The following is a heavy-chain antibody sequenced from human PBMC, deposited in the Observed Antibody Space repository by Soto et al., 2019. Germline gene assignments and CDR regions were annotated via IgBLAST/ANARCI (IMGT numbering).Heavy chain of an antibody. CDR1: GFTFSSYV. CDR2: ISNSVSNT. D-gene: IGHD2-2*01. Sequence: VQLLESGGGLVQPGGSLRLSCAASGFTFSSYVMSWVRQAPGKGLEWVSGISNSVSNTYYADSVKGRFTISRDNSKSTLYLQMNSLRVEDTAVYYCASRRCSSASCGPGLFDSWGQGTLVTVSS. V-gene: IGHV3-23*01. J-gene: IGHJ4*02. CDR3: ASRRCSSASCGPGLFDS.